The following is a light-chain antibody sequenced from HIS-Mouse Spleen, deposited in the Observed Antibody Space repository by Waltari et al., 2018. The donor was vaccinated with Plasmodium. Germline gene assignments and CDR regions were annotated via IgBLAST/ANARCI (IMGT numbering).Light chain of an antibody. CDR2: KDS. CDR3: QSADSSGTYQV. Sequence: SYELTQPPSVSVSPGQTARITCSGDALPKQYACWYQQKPGQAPALVIYKDSERPSGIPERFSGSSSGTTVTLTISGVQAEDEADYYCQSADSSGTYQVFGGGTKLTVL. CDR1: ALPKQY. J-gene: IGLJ2*01. V-gene: IGLV3-25*03.